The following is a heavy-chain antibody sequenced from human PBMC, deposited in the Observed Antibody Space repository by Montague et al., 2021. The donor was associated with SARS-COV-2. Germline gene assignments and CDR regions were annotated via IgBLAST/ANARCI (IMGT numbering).Heavy chain of an antibody. V-gene: IGHV4-38-2*02. J-gene: IGHJ4*02. CDR2: NYLHGNA. D-gene: IGHD2-21*02. Sequence: SETLSLTCSVSGYFIGTGYYWGWIRQSPGKGLEWIGSNYLHGNAYYNPSLNSRVTISLDTSNNQFSLRLASVTTSATAVYYCARGRVTRAGFDYWGQGIRVIVSS. CDR3: ARGRVTRAGFDY. CDR1: GYFIGTGYY.